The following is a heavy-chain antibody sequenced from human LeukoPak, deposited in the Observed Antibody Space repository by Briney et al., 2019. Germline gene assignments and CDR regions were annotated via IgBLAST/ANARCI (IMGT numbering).Heavy chain of an antibody. CDR1: GFTFSSHA. Sequence: GGSLRLSCAASGFTFSSHAMGWVRQAPGKGLEWVSSITGSGGSTYYGDSVKGRFTIARDNSRNTLYLQMNSLRAEDTAVYYCAKVAGELRYFDWSQVGYFDYWGQGTLVTVSS. CDR3: AKVAGELRYFDWSQVGYFDY. V-gene: IGHV3-23*01. J-gene: IGHJ4*02. D-gene: IGHD3-9*01. CDR2: ITGSGGST.